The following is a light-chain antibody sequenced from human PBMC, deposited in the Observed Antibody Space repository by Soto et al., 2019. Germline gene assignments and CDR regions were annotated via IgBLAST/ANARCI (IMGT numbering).Light chain of an antibody. V-gene: IGKV3-20*01. CDR1: HSVSNY. J-gene: IGKJ1*01. CDR3: QQYVSSPRT. CDR2: GTS. Sequence: IVLTQSPGTLSLSPGERATLSCRASHSVSNYLAWYQQKPGQAPRLLIYGTSNRATGIPDRFSGSGSGTDFTLTISRLEPVDFAVYYCQQYVSSPRTFGRGTKVESK.